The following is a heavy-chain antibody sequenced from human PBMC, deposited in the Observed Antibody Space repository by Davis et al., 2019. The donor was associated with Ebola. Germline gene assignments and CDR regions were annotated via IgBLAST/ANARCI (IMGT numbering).Heavy chain of an antibody. CDR3: ARAPRIQLWFDY. J-gene: IGHJ4*02. CDR2: INHSGST. D-gene: IGHD5-18*01. CDR1: GVSFSGSY. Sequence: MPSETLSLTCAVYGVSFSGSYWSWIRQPPGKGLEWIGEINHSGSTNYNPSLKSRVTISVDTSKNQFSLKLSSVTAADTAVYYCARAPRIQLWFDYWGQGTLVTVSS. V-gene: IGHV4-34*01.